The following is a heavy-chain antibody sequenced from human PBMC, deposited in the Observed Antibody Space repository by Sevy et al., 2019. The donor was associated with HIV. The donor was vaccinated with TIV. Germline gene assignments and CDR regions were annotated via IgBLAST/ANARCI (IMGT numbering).Heavy chain of an antibody. V-gene: IGHV3-64D*06. CDR1: GFTFSNYA. J-gene: IGHJ5*02. CDR3: VKDRIGRILWSKGDWFDP. CDR2: LSSDNAGST. D-gene: IGHD2-15*01. Sequence: GGSLRLSCSASGFTFSNYAMHWVRQAPGKGLEYVSGLSSDNAGSTYYADSVNGRFTISRDNSKNTLYFQMSSLRTEDTAVYYCVKDRIGRILWSKGDWFDPWGQGTLVTVSS.